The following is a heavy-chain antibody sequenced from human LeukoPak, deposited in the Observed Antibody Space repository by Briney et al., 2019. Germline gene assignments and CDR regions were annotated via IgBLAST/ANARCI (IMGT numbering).Heavy chain of an antibody. CDR2: IIGSGSST. J-gene: IGHJ5*02. Sequence: GGSLRLSCTASGFTFSSYGMSWVRQAPGKGLQWVSVIIGSGSSTYYADSVKGRFTISRDNARNTLYLQMNSLRAEDTAVYYCARWYYYETSGLYYGSFDNWGQGTLVTVSS. D-gene: IGHD3-22*01. V-gene: IGHV3-23*01. CDR3: ARWYYYETSGLYYGSFDN. CDR1: GFTFSSYG.